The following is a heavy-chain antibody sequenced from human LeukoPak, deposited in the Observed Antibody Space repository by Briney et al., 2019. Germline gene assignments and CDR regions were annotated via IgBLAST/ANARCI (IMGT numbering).Heavy chain of an antibody. J-gene: IGHJ6*02. D-gene: IGHD3-22*01. CDR2: INHGEST. CDR1: GGSFSGYY. V-gene: IGHV4-34*01. CDR3: ARGRTYYYDTSGYYPSICYGMDV. Sequence: SETLSLTCAVSGGSFSGYYWYWIRQPPGKGLEWIGEINHGESTNYNPSLKSRATLSVDTSKNQFSLKLTSVTAADTAVYYCARGRTYYYDTSGYYPSICYGMDVWGQGTTVIVSS.